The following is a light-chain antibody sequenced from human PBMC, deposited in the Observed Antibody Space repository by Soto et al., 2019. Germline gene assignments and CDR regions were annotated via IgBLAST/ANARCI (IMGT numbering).Light chain of an antibody. CDR3: SSYTGSSTYV. J-gene: IGLJ1*01. Sequence: QSALTQPASVSGSPGQSITISCTGTSSDVGGYNFVSWYQQHPGKAPKLMIFEVSNRPSGVSNRFSGSKSGNTASLTISGLVAEDEADYYCSSYTGSSTYVFGTGTKLTVL. CDR1: SSDVGGYNF. V-gene: IGLV2-14*01. CDR2: EVS.